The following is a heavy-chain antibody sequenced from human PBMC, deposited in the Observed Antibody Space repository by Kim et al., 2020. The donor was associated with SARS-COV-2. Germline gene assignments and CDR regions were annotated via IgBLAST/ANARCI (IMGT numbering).Heavy chain of an antibody. J-gene: IGHJ4*02. CDR3: ARRHTVGTRYHDF. Sequence: GGSLRLSCAASGFTFRSYSMSWVRQAPGKGLDWVAIISGDGATTFYADSVKGRFTISRDSSKNTLHLQMSSLRAEDTAVYSGARRHTVGTRYHDFWGQGT. V-gene: IGHV3-23*01. CDR1: GFTFRSYS. D-gene: IGHD4-17*01. CDR2: ISGDGATT.